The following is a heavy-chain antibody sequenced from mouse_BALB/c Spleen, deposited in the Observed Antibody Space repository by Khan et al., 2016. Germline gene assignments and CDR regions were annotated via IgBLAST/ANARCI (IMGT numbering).Heavy chain of an antibody. CDR3: ARMDGYYDY. CDR1: GYTFTNYG. V-gene: IGHV9-1*02. J-gene: IGHJ2*01. Sequence: QIQLVQSGPELKKPGETVKISCKASGYTFTNYGMNWVKQAPGKGLKWMGWINTYTGEPTYADDFKGRFAFSLETYASTAYLQINNLKNEDMATYFCARMDGYYDYWGPGTTLSVSS. D-gene: IGHD2-3*01. CDR2: INTYTGEP.